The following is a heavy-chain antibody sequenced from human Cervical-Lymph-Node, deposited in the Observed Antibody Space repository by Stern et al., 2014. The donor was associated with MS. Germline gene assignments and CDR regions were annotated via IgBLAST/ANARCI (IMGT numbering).Heavy chain of an antibody. CDR1: GYTFSSYG. CDR3: ARGGIEIQNFDFWSVLNDACDI. Sequence: QVQLVQSGAEVKKPGASVKVSCKASGYTFSSYGISWVRQAHGQGLEWMGWISADNGNTRYAQKFQGRLTMTTDTSTNTAYMDLRSLRSDDTAVYYCARGGIEIQNFDFWSVLNDACDIWGQGTMVTVSS. D-gene: IGHD3-3*01. CDR2: ISADNGNT. J-gene: IGHJ3*02. V-gene: IGHV1-18*01.